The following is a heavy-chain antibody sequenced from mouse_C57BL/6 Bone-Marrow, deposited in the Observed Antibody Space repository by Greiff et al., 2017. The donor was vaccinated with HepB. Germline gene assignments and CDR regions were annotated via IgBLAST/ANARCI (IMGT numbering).Heavy chain of an antibody. CDR2: IYPGSGST. CDR1: GYTFTSYW. J-gene: IGHJ1*03. D-gene: IGHD1-1*01. CDR3: TNHYGSSYSGWYFDV. Sequence: QVQLQQPGAELVKPGASVKMSCKASGYTFTSYWITWVKQRPGQGLEWIGDIYPGSGSTNYNEKFKSKATLTVDTSSSTAYMQLSSLTSEDSAVYYCTNHYGSSYSGWYFDVWGTGTTVTVSS. V-gene: IGHV1-55*01.